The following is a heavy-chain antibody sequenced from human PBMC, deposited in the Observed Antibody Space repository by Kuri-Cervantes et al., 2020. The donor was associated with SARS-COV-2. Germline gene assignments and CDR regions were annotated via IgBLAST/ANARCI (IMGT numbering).Heavy chain of an antibody. V-gene: IGHV3-11*06. Sequence: GESLKISCAASGFTFSDYYMSWIRQAPGKGLEWVSYISSSSSYTNYADSAKGRFTISSDNAKNSLYLQMNSLRAEDTAVYYCARGGVGITVDYWGQGTLVTVSS. CDR1: GFTFSDYY. CDR3: ARGGVGITVDY. J-gene: IGHJ4*02. D-gene: IGHD3-3*01. CDR2: ISSSSSYT.